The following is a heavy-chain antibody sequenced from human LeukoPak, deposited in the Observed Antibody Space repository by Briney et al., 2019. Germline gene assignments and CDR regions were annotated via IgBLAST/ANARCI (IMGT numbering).Heavy chain of an antibody. Sequence: PGGSLRLSCAASGFTFSSYGMHWVRQVPGKGLEWVAVISYDGSNKYYADSVKGRFTISRDNSKNTLYLQMNSLRAEDTAVYYCAKEGCSSTSCYTKVYAFDIWGQGTMVTVSS. D-gene: IGHD2-2*02. CDR3: AKEGCSSTSCYTKVYAFDI. J-gene: IGHJ3*02. CDR2: ISYDGSNK. CDR1: GFTFSSYG. V-gene: IGHV3-30*18.